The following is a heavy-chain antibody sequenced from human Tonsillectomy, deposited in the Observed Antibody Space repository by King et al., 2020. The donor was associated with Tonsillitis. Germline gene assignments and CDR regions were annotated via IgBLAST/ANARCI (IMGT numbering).Heavy chain of an antibody. Sequence: VQLVESRGGVVQPGRSLRLSCAASGFTFSSYGMHWVRQAPGKGLEWVAVISYDGSNKYYADSVKGRFTISRDNSKNTLYLQMNSLRAEDTAVYYCAKSYYYDSSGGYYFDYWGQGTLVTVSS. CDR1: GFTFSSYG. CDR3: AKSYYYDSSGGYYFDY. CDR2: ISYDGSNK. D-gene: IGHD3-22*01. J-gene: IGHJ4*02. V-gene: IGHV3-30*18.